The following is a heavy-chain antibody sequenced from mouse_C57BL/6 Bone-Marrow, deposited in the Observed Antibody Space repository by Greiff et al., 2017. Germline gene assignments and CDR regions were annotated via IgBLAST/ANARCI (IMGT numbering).Heavy chain of an antibody. CDR3: TTDGYYVDY. Sequence: EVKVVESGAELVRPGASVKLSCTASGFNIKDDYMHWVKQRPEQGLEWIGWIDPENGDTEYASKFQGKATITADTSSNTAYLQLSSLTSEDTAVYYCTTDGYYVDYWGQGTTLTVSS. D-gene: IGHD2-3*01. V-gene: IGHV14-4*01. CDR2: IDPENGDT. CDR1: GFNIKDDY. J-gene: IGHJ2*01.